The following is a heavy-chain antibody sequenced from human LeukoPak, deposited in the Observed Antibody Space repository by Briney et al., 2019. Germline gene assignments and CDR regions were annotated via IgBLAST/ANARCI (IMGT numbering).Heavy chain of an antibody. V-gene: IGHV1-69*04. CDR2: IIPILGIA. CDR1: GGTFSSYA. Sequence: GASVKVSCKASGGTFSSYAISWVRQAPGQGLEWMGRIIPILGIANYAQKFQGRVTITADKSTSTAYMELSSLRSEDTAVYYCASGLDYYYDSSGYSDYWGQGTLVTVSS. D-gene: IGHD3-22*01. J-gene: IGHJ4*02. CDR3: ASGLDYYYDSSGYSDY.